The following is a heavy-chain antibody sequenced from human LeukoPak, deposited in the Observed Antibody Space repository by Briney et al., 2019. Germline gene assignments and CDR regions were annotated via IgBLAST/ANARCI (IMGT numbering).Heavy chain of an antibody. Sequence: TGGSLRLSCAASGFTFSTYAMNWVRQAPGKGLEWVSVICDDGSRTHYADSVKGRFTISRDNSKNTLYLQMNSLRAEDTAVYYCARDLYYYDSSGYPYYYYGMDVWGQGTTVTVSS. CDR1: GFTFSTYA. CDR3: ARDLYYYDSSGYPYYYYGMDV. J-gene: IGHJ6*02. D-gene: IGHD3-22*01. CDR2: ICDDGSRT. V-gene: IGHV3-23*01.